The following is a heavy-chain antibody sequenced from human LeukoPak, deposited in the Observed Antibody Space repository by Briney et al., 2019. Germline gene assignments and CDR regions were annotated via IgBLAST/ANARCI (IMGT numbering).Heavy chain of an antibody. D-gene: IGHD2-2*01. CDR2: INTNTGNP. Sequence: GASVKVSCKASGYTFTSYAMNWVRQAPGQGLEWMGWINTNTGNPTYAQGFTGRFVFSLDTSVSTAYLQISSLKAEDTAVYYCARDWCSSTSCLNYNWFDPWGQGTLVTVSS. CDR1: GYTFTSYA. CDR3: ARDWCSSTSCLNYNWFDP. V-gene: IGHV7-4-1*02. J-gene: IGHJ5*02.